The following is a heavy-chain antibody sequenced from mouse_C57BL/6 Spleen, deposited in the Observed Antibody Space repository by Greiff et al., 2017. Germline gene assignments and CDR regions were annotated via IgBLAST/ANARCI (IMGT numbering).Heavy chain of an antibody. Sequence: EVQLQESGGGLVQPGGSMKLSCAASGFTFSDAWMDWVRQSPEKGLEWVAEIRNKANNHATYYAESVKGRFTISRDDSKSSVYLQMNSLRAEYTGIYYCTTPYDYDAMDYWGQGTSVTVSS. CDR1: GFTFSDAW. CDR3: TTPYDYDAMDY. J-gene: IGHJ4*01. V-gene: IGHV6-6*01. CDR2: IRNKANNHAT.